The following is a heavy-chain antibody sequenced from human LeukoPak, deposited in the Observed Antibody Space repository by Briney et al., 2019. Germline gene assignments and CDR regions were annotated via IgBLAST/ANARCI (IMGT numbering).Heavy chain of an antibody. CDR3: ARDYTYYYGSGSYFYYFDY. Sequence: SVKVSCKASGGTFSSYAISWVRQAPGQGLEWMGGIIPIFGTANYAQKFQGRVTITADESTSTAYMELSSLRSEDTAVYYCARDYTYYYGSGSYFYYFDYWGQGTLVTVSS. D-gene: IGHD3-10*01. CDR2: IIPIFGTA. J-gene: IGHJ4*02. CDR1: GGTFSSYA. V-gene: IGHV1-69*01.